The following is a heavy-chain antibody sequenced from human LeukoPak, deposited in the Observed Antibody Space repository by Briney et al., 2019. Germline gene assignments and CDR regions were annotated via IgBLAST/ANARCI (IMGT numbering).Heavy chain of an antibody. V-gene: IGHV4-4*07. CDR3: ARGSEQWLTYFDY. J-gene: IGHJ4*02. CDR2: IYTSGSP. Sequence: PSDTLSLACTVSGGSISSNSWSWIRQPAGKGLECIGHIYTSGSPNYNPSLRSRVTMSVDTSKNQISLKLSSVTAADTAVYYCARGSEQWLTYFDYWGQGTLVTVSS. D-gene: IGHD6-19*01. CDR1: GGSISSNS.